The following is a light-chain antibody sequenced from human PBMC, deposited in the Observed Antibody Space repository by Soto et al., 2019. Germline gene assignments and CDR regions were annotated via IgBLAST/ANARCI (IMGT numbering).Light chain of an antibody. V-gene: IGKV3-15*01. CDR2: GAS. CDR1: QSVSSN. J-gene: IGKJ5*01. Sequence: EMVMTQSLATLSVSPGERATLSCRASQSVSSNLAWYQQKPGQAPRLLINGASTRATGIPARFSGSGSGTEFSLTISSLQSEDFAVYYCQQYGSSPSTFGQGTRLEIK. CDR3: QQYGSSPST.